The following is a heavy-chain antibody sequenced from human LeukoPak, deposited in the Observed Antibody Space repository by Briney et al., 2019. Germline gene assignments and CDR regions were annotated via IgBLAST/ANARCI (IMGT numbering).Heavy chain of an antibody. CDR1: GNYR. CDR3: VSFYETY. V-gene: IGHV3-74*01. J-gene: IGHJ4*02. D-gene: IGHD2/OR15-2a*01. Sequence: GGSLRLSCAASGNYRMHWVRQVPGKGLVWVSHINSDGSWTSYADSVKGRFTISKDNAKNTVYLQMNSLRAEDTAVYYCVSFYETYWGRGTLATVSS. CDR2: INSDGSWT.